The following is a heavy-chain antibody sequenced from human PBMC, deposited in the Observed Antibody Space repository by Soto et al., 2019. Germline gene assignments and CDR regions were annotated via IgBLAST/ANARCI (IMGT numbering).Heavy chain of an antibody. CDR1: GGSISSSNW. J-gene: IGHJ4*02. V-gene: IGHV4-4*02. Sequence: SETLSLTCAVSGGSISSSNWWSWVRQPPGKGLEWIGEIYHSGSTNYNPSLKSRVTISVDKSKNQFSLKLSSVTAADTAVYYCARIGGITETIAAPYFDYWGQGTLVTVSS. CDR3: ARIGGITETIAAPYFDY. D-gene: IGHD6-13*01. CDR2: IYHSGST.